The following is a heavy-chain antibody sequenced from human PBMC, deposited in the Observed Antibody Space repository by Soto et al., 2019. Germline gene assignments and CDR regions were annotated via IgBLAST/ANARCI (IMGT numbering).Heavy chain of an antibody. V-gene: IGHV3-33*01. D-gene: IGHD2-15*01. Sequence: GGSLRLSCAASGFTFSTYGMHWVRQAPGKGLEWVAVIWYDGSNKYYADSVKGRFTISRDNSKNTLYLQMNSLRAEDTAVYYCARAYCSGSCYPDGAFDIWGQGTMVTVSS. CDR1: GFTFSTYG. CDR3: ARAYCSGSCYPDGAFDI. J-gene: IGHJ3*02. CDR2: IWYDGSNK.